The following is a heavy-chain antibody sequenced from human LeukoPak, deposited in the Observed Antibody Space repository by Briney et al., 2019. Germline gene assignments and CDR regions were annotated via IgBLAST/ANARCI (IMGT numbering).Heavy chain of an antibody. CDR2: IYGDGAST. J-gene: IGHJ3*02. Sequence: AGGSLRLSCAVSGFTFDDYAMHWVRQVPGKGLEWVSLIYGDGASTYYADSVEGRFTVARDNSKNSLYLQMNSLRTDDTALYFCVKDLSLTPARADAFDIWGQGTMVTVSS. CDR3: VKDLSLTPARADAFDI. V-gene: IGHV3-43*02. CDR1: GFTFDDYA.